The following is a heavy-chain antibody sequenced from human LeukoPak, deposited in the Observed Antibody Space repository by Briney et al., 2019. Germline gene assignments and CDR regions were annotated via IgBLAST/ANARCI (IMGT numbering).Heavy chain of an antibody. Sequence: SETLSLTCTVSGGSISSNSYYWGWIRQPPGKGLEWIGSIYYSGSTYYNPSLKSRVTISVDTSKNQFSLKLSSVTAADTAVYYCARHRIVVVPAAIPNWFDPWGQGTLVTVSS. D-gene: IGHD2-2*01. CDR2: IYYSGST. V-gene: IGHV4-39*01. CDR1: GGSISSNSYY. CDR3: ARHRIVVVPAAIPNWFDP. J-gene: IGHJ5*02.